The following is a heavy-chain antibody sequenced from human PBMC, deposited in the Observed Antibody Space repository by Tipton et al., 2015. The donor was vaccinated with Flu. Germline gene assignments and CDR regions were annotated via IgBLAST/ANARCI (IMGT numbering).Heavy chain of an antibody. J-gene: IGHJ4*02. Sequence: GSLRLSCAASGFTFSTHWMHWVRRAPGKGLLWVSRIKSDGSATTYADSVRGRFTISRDNGKNTLYLQMNSLRSEDTAVYYCASPPLGSGLGSWGQGALVTVSS. D-gene: IGHD6-19*01. CDR3: ASPPLGSGLGS. CDR2: IKSDGSAT. CDR1: GFTFSTHW. V-gene: IGHV3-74*01.